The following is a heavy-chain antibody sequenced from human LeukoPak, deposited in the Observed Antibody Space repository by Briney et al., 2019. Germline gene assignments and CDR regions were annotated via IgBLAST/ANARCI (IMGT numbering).Heavy chain of an antibody. CDR1: GGTFSSYA. CDR3: ARELGLVRHYYYYYMDV. D-gene: IGHD3/OR15-3a*01. CDR2: ITPIFGTA. V-gene: IGHV1-69*05. Sequence: SVKVSCKASGGTFSSYAISWVRQAPGQGLEWMGRITPIFGTANYAQKFQGRVTITTDESTSTAYMELSSLRSEDTAVYYCARELGLVRHYYYYYMDVWGKGTTVTVSS. J-gene: IGHJ6*03.